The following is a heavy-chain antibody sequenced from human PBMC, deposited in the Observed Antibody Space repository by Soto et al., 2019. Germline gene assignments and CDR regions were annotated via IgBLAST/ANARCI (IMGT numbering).Heavy chain of an antibody. V-gene: IGHV3-7*01. CDR3: ARDVSGKLGHDS. J-gene: IGHJ4*02. CDR2: TKQDGSDK. Sequence: EVQLVESGGGVVQPGGSLRLSCAASGFTFSSHWISWVRRAPGKGLEWVANTKQDGSDKNYVGSVKGRFTISRDNAKNSLYLQMNSLRVEDTAVYYCARDVSGKLGHDSWGQGTLVTVSS. CDR1: GFTFSSHW. D-gene: IGHD3-10*01.